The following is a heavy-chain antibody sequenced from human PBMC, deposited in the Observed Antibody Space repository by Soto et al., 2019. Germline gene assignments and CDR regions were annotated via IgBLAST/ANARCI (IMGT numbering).Heavy chain of an antibody. CDR3: ARRHYYGSGSLDY. CDR1: GGSISSSSYY. CDR2: IYYSGST. Sequence: SETLSLTCTVSGGSISSSSYYWSWIRQPPGKGLEWIGYIYYSGSTNYNPSLKSRVTISVDTSKNQFSLKLSSVTAADTAVYYCARRHYYGSGSLDYWGQGTLVTVSS. J-gene: IGHJ4*02. D-gene: IGHD3-10*01. V-gene: IGHV4-61*05.